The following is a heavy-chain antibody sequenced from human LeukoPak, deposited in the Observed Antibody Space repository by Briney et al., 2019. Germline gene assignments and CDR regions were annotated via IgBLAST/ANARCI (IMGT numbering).Heavy chain of an antibody. CDR2: ISTSSVNT. CDR1: GYNFVNFG. V-gene: IGHV1-18*01. D-gene: IGHD2-2*01. J-gene: IGHJ6*02. CDR3: TRDFDNPENSCPSTSCIDV. Sequence: ASVKVSCKASGYNFVNFGISWVRQAPGQGLEWMGWISTSSVNTNYAQKFQGRLTMTTDTSTSTAYMELRSLRSDDTAVYYCTRDFDNPENSCPSTSCIDVWGQGTTVTVSS.